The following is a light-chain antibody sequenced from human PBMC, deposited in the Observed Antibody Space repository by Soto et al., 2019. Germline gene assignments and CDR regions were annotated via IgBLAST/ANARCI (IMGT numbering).Light chain of an antibody. V-gene: IGLV1-44*01. J-gene: IGLJ2*01. Sequence: QSVLTQPPSASGTPGQRVTISCSGSSSNIGSNSVNWYQQLPGTAPKLLMYSSNQRPSGVPDRFSGSKSGTSASLAISGLQSEDEADYDCAAWDDSLNGVVFGGGTKL. CDR2: SSN. CDR1: SSNIGSNS. CDR3: AAWDDSLNGVV.